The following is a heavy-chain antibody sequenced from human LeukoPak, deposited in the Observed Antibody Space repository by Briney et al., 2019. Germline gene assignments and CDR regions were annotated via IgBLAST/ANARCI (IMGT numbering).Heavy chain of an antibody. V-gene: IGHV4-59*01. J-gene: IGHJ6*03. CDR2: IYYSGST. Sequence: HPWETLSLTCTVSGGSISSYYWSWIRQPPGKGLEWIGNIYYSGSTNYNPSLKSRVTISVDMSKNQFSLKLSSVTAADTAVCYCTRGSIAYYYMDVWGKGTTVTISS. CDR3: TRGSIAYYYMDV. D-gene: IGHD3-22*01. CDR1: GGSISSYY.